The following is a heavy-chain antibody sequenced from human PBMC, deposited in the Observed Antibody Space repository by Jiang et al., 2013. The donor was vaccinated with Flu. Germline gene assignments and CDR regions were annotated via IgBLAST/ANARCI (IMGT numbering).Heavy chain of an antibody. V-gene: IGHV2-5*02. CDR2: IYWDDDK. CDR3: AHRRLGSQVRGVILHNWFDP. Sequence: KPTQTLTLTCTFSGFSLSTSGVGVGWIRQPPGKALEWLALIYWDDDKRYSPSLKSRLTITKDTSKNQVVLTMTNMDPVDTATYYCAHRRLGSQVRGVILHNWFDPWGPGNPGHRLL. D-gene: IGHD3-10*01. J-gene: IGHJ5*02. CDR1: GFSLSTSGVG.